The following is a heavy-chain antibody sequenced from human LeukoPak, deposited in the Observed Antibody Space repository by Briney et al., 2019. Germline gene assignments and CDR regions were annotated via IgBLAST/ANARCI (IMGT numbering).Heavy chain of an antibody. CDR2: IYYSGST. J-gene: IGHJ4*02. D-gene: IGHD6-13*01. Sequence: SETLSLTCTVSGGSISSYYWSWIRQPPGKGLEWIGYIYYSGSTNYNPSLKSRVTISVDTSKNQFPLKLSSVTAADTAVYYCARQGLAAAGTHPDYFDYWGQGTLVTVSS. V-gene: IGHV4-59*08. CDR3: ARQGLAAAGTHPDYFDY. CDR1: GGSISSYY.